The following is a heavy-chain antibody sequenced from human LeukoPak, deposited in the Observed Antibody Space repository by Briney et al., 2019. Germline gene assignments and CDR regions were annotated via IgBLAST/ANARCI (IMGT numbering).Heavy chain of an antibody. CDR2: INHSGST. CDR1: GGSFSGYY. D-gene: IGHD5-12*01. J-gene: IGHJ4*02. Sequence: PSETLSLTCAVYGGSFSGYYWSWIRQPPGKGLEWIGEINHSGSTNYNPSLKSRVTISVDTSKNQFSLKLSSVTAADTAVYYCARGGGVATTSLWGQGTLVTVSS. CDR3: ARGGGVATTSL. V-gene: IGHV4-34*01.